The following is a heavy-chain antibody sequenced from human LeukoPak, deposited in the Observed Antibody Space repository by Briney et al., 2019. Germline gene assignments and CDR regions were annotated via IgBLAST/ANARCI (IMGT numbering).Heavy chain of an antibody. CDR2: IIPIFGTA. CDR1: GGTFSSYD. V-gene: IGHV1-69*13. J-gene: IGHJ3*02. Sequence: SVKVSCKASGGTFSSYDISWVRQAPGQGLEWMGGIIPIFGTANYAQKFQGRVTITADESTSTAYMELSSLRSEDTAVYYCARDHDYGVHAFDIWGQGTMVTVSS. D-gene: IGHD4-17*01. CDR3: ARDHDYGVHAFDI.